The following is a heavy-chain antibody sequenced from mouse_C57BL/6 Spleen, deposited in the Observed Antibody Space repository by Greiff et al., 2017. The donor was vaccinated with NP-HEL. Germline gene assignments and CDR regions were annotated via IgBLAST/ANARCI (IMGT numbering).Heavy chain of an antibody. CDR1: GYTFTSYW. Sequence: VQLQQPGTELVKPGASVKLSCKASGYTFTSYWMHWVKQRPGQGLEWIGNINPSNGGTNYNEKFKSKATLTVDTSSSTAYMQLSSLTSEDSAVYYCARKTYYGSSPFDYWGQGTTLTVSS. CDR2: INPSNGGT. CDR3: ARKTYYGSSPFDY. D-gene: IGHD1-1*01. V-gene: IGHV1-53*01. J-gene: IGHJ2*01.